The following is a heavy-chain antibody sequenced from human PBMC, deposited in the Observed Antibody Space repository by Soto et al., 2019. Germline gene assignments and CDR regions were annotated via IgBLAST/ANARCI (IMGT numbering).Heavy chain of an antibody. Sequence: PGGSLRLSCAASGFTLSNYAVNWVRQAPGKGLERVSYISSDSRYIYHGDTGKGRFTISRDNARNSVYLQMNSLRDEDTAVYYCAIIKLVDFFFINVDVYDMDVWGQGTPVTVS. CDR3: AIIKLVDFFFINVDVYDMDV. CDR1: GFTLSNYA. CDR2: ISSDSRYI. J-gene: IGHJ6*02. D-gene: IGHD2-15*01. V-gene: IGHV3-21*05.